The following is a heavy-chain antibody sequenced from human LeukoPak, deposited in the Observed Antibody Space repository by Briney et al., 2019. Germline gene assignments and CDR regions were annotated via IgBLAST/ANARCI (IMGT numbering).Heavy chain of an antibody. CDR2: ISWNSGSM. D-gene: IGHD6-13*01. CDR3: ARSYSGSSWQIDY. Sequence: PGGSLRLSCAASGFTFDDYAMHWVRQAPGKGLEWVSGISWNSGSMGYADSVKGRFTISRDNAENTLYLQMNSLSAEDTAVYYCARSYSGSSWQIDYWGQGTLVTVSS. CDR1: GFTFDDYA. V-gene: IGHV3-9*01. J-gene: IGHJ4*02.